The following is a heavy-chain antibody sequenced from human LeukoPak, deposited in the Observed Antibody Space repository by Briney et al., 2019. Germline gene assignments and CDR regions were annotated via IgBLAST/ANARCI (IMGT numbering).Heavy chain of an antibody. CDR1: GFTFTSYG. CDR2: INFDGTND. J-gene: IGHJ3*02. V-gene: IGHV3-33*01. Sequence: PGGSLRLSCVAAGFTFTSYGMHWVRPAHGTGLEWVAVINFDGTNDYYADSVKGRFTISRDTSKNTLYLQMNSLRVEDTDVYFCASPQYSSGWGGAHDAFDIWGQGTMVTVSS. CDR3: ASPQYSSGWGGAHDAFDI. D-gene: IGHD6-19*01.